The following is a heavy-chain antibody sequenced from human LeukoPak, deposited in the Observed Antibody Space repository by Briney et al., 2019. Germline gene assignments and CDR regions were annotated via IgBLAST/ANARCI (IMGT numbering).Heavy chain of an antibody. CDR1: GYTFTSYD. V-gene: IGHV1-8*01. D-gene: IGHD6-13*01. CDR2: MNPNSGNT. CDR3: ARARQIAAAGTFPFQH. Sequence: GASVKVSCKXSGYTFTSYDINWVRQATGQGLEWMGWMNPNSGNTGYAQKFQGRVTMTRNTSISTAYMELSSLRSEDTAVYYCARARQIAAAGTFPFQHWGQGTLVTVSS. J-gene: IGHJ1*01.